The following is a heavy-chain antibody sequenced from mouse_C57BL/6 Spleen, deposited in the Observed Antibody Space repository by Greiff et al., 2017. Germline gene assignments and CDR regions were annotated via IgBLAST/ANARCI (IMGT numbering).Heavy chain of an antibody. CDR2: IDPEDGET. Sequence: EVLLQQSGAELVKPGASVKLSCTASGFNIKDYYMHWVKQRTEQGLEWIGRIDPEDGETKYAPKFQGKATITADTSSNTAYLQLSSLTSEDAAVYYYARSPGTGRPMDYWGQGTTLTVSS. V-gene: IGHV14-2*01. D-gene: IGHD4-1*01. CDR3: ARSPGTGRPMDY. J-gene: IGHJ2*01. CDR1: GFNIKDYY.